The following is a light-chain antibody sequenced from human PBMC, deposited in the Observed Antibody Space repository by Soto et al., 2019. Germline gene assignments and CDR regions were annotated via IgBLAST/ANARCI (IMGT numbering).Light chain of an antibody. CDR1: SSNFGSGYD. V-gene: IGLV1-40*01. CDR3: HSYDSSLSGVV. Sequence: QSVLTQPPSVSGAPGQRVTISCTGSSSNFGSGYDVHWYQQLPGTVPRLLIFGNSNRPSGVPDRFSGSRSGTSASLVITGLQAEDEADYYCHSYDSSLSGVVFGGGTQLTVL. CDR2: GNS. J-gene: IGLJ2*01.